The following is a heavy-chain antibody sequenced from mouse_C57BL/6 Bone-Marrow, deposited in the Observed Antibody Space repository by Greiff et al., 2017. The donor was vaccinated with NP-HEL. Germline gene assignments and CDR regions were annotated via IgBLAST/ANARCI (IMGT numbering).Heavy chain of an antibody. V-gene: IGHV1-63*01. Sequence: VQGVESGAELVRPGTSVKMSCKASGYTFTNYWIGWAKQRPGHGLEWIGDIYPGGGYTNYNEKFKGKATLTADKSSSTAYMQFSSLTSEDSAIYYCAREEDGNFAWFAYWGQGTLVTVSA. J-gene: IGHJ3*01. CDR1: GYTFTNYW. CDR3: AREEDGNFAWFAY. CDR2: IYPGGGYT. D-gene: IGHD2-1*01.